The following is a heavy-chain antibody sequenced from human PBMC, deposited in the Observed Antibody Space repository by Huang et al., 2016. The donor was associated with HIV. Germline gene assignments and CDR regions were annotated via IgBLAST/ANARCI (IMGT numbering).Heavy chain of an antibody. CDR2: FRPIFGAP. D-gene: IGHD5-12*01. CDR3: ARVREMATSYDAFDV. J-gene: IGHJ3*01. V-gene: IGHV1-69*18. CDR1: GNTIRNYV. Sequence: QAQLVQSGAEVKKPGSSVKVSCKASGNTIRNYVIKWVRQAPGQELEGIGSFRPIFGAPLYAQKFQGRVIISADESTNTAYMDLTSLTFEDTAVYFCARVREMATSYDAFDVWGQGTMVTVSS.